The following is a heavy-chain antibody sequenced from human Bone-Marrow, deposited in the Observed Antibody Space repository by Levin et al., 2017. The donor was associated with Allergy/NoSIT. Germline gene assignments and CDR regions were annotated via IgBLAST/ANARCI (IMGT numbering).Heavy chain of an antibody. CDR1: GFTFSSYA. V-gene: IGHV3-23*01. J-gene: IGHJ4*02. CDR3: AKDTVQLLYGAFDY. D-gene: IGHD2-2*02. CDR2: ISGSGSST. Sequence: PGGSLRLSCAASGFTFSSYAMSWVRQAPGKGLEWVSGISGSGSSTFYVESVEGRFTISRDNSKNTLYLEMNSLRTEDTAVYFCAKDTVQLLYGAFDYWGQGTLVTVSS.